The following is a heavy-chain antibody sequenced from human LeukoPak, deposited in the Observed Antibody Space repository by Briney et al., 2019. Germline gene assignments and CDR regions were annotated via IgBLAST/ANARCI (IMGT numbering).Heavy chain of an antibody. V-gene: IGHV1-69*01. CDR2: IIPIFGTA. CDR1: GGTFSSYA. Sequence: GSSVTVSCTASGGTFSSYAISWVRQAPGQGLEWMGGIIPIFGTANYAQKFQGRVTITADESTSTAYMELSSLRSEDTAVYYCASPATGYYYYYYGMDVWGQGTTVTVSS. D-gene: IGHD3-9*01. J-gene: IGHJ6*02. CDR3: ASPATGYYYYYYGMDV.